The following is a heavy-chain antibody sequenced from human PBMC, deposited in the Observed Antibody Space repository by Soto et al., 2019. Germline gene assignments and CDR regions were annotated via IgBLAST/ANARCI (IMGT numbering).Heavy chain of an antibody. Sequence: LRLSFAASGXSFSTYGTHWVRQAPGKGLEWMAVISNDGSIKYYADSVKGRFTISRDNSKDTLFLQMNSLRGEDTAVYYCAKVVRADTTSSNFYYYSGMDVWGQGTTVTVSS. D-gene: IGHD6-6*01. CDR1: GXSFSTYG. CDR3: AKVVRADTTSSNFYYYSGMDV. CDR2: ISNDGSIK. V-gene: IGHV3-30*18. J-gene: IGHJ6*02.